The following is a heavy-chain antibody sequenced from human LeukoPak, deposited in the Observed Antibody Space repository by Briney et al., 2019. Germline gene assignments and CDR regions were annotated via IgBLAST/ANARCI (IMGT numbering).Heavy chain of an antibody. V-gene: IGHV3-74*01. D-gene: IGHD3-22*01. CDR2: INGDGSTT. J-gene: IGHJ4*02. Sequence: GGSLRLSCAASGFSFNKYWMHWVRQAPGKGLVWVSRINGDGSTTSYADSVKGGFTISRDNAKNTLYLQMSSLRAEDTAVYYCATGNYYDSRGYYTFGHWGQGTLVTVSS. CDR1: GFSFNKYW. CDR3: ATGNYYDSRGYYTFGH.